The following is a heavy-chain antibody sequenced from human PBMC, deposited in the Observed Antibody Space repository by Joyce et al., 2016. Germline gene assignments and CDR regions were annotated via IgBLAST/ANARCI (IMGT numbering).Heavy chain of an antibody. CDR3: ARAAEAAGPFDY. J-gene: IGHJ4*02. V-gene: IGHV1-46*01. CDR1: GYTFTRYY. D-gene: IGHD6-13*01. CDR2: INPSGGST. Sequence: QVQLVQSGAEVKKPGALVKVSCKASGYTFTRYYMHWVRQAPGQGLEWMGIINPSGGSTSYAQKFQGRVTMTRDTSTRTVYMELSSLRSEDTAVYYCARAAEAAGPFDYWGQGTLVTVSS.